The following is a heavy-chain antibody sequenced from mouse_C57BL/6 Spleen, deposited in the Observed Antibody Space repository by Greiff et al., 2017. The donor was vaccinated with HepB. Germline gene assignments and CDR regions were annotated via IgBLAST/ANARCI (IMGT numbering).Heavy chain of an antibody. D-gene: IGHD2-3*01. CDR1: GYAFSSSW. V-gene: IGHV1-82*01. J-gene: IGHJ4*01. Sequence: LQESGPELVKPGASVKISCKASGYAFSSSWMNWVKQRPGKGLEWIGRIYPGDGDTNYNGKFKGKATLTADKSSSTAYMQLSSLTSEDSAVYFCARSDYDGYYVRAMDYWGQGTSVTVSS. CDR2: IYPGDGDT. CDR3: ARSDYDGYYVRAMDY.